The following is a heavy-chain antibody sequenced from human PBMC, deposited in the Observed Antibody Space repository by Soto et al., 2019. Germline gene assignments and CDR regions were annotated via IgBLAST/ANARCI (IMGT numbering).Heavy chain of an antibody. CDR1: GDSVSSNSAA. D-gene: IGHD6-6*01. CDR2: TYYRSKWYN. V-gene: IGHV6-1*01. CDR3: ARDDTYSSSLVHYYYGMDV. J-gene: IGHJ6*02. Sequence: PSQTLSLTCAISGDSVSSNSAAWSWIRQSPSRGLEWLGRTYYRSKWYNDYAVSVKSRITINPDTSKNQFSLQLNSVTPEDTAVYYCARDDTYSSSLVHYYYGMDVWGQGTTFTVSS.